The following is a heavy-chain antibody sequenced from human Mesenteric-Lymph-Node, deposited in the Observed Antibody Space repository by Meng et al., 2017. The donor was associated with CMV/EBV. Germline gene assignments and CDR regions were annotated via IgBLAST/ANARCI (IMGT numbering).Heavy chain of an antibody. D-gene: IGHD6-13*01. J-gene: IGHJ4*02. V-gene: IGHV4-31*03. CDR2: ISYSGST. Sequence: TVSGGSLSSGAYYWNWIRPHPEKGLECLGYISYSGSTYYNPSLMSRVTISGDTSKNQFSLRLSSVTAADTAIYYCARDGGSSSLDYWGQGTLVTVSS. CDR3: ARDGGSSSLDY. CDR1: GGSLSSGAYY.